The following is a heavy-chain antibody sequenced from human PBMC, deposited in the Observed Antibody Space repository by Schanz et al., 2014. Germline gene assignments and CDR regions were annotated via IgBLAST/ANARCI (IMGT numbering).Heavy chain of an antibody. Sequence: DVQLLESGGGLVQPGGSLRLSCAASGFTLSNYAMSWVRQAPGKGLEWVSSISSGGGSTYYADSVKGRFTMSRDNSKNTLYLQMNSLRAEDTAVYYCARPALWFGDNCFDPWGQGTLVTVSS. CDR1: GFTLSNYA. J-gene: IGHJ5*02. D-gene: IGHD3-10*01. V-gene: IGHV3-23*01. CDR3: ARPALWFGDNCFDP. CDR2: ISSGGGST.